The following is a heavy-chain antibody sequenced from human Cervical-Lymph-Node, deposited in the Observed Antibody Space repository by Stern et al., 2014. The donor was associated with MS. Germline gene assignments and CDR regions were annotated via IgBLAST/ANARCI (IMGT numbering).Heavy chain of an antibody. CDR3: ARGFTFYYAARFDP. V-gene: IGHV4-31*03. J-gene: IGHJ5*02. CDR1: GGSVSSGGFY. D-gene: IGHD3-10*01. Sequence: QVQLVESGPGLVKPSQTLSLTCTVSGGSVSSGGFYWSWIRQHPGKGLEWIGYIYHTGITSYNPTLKSRVAISVDTSRNHFSLKLSSLTAADTAVYYCARGFTFYYAARFDPWGQGTLVTVSS. CDR2: IYHTGIT.